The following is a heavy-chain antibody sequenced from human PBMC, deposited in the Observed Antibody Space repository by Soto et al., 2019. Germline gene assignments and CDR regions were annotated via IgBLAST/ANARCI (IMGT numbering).Heavy chain of an antibody. CDR1: GGSISSYY. V-gene: IGHV4-59*01. D-gene: IGHD6-13*01. J-gene: IGHJ4*02. Sequence: SETLSLTCTVSGGSISSYYWSWIRQPPGKGLEWIGYIYYSGSTNYNPSLKSRVTISVDTSKNQFSLKLSSVTAADTAVYYCARVGAAGTAFFDYWGQGTLVTVS. CDR2: IYYSGST. CDR3: ARVGAAGTAFFDY.